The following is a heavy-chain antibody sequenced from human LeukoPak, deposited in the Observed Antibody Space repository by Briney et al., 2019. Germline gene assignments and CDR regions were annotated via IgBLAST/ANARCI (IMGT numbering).Heavy chain of an antibody. CDR1: GFTFSDYY. Sequence: GGSLRLSCAASGFTFSDYYMSWIRQAPGKGLEWVPYISSSGSTIYYADSVKGRFTISRDNAKNSLYLQMNSLRAEDTAVYYCARHVEQGYYGSGSYTGDYYYYYGMDVWGQGTTVTVSS. D-gene: IGHD3-10*01. J-gene: IGHJ6*02. CDR2: ISSSGSTI. CDR3: ARHVEQGYYGSGSYTGDYYYYYGMDV. V-gene: IGHV3-11*01.